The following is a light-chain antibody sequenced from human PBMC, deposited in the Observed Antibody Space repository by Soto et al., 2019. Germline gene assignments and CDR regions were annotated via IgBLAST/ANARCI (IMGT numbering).Light chain of an antibody. CDR3: TVSAFLLHS. Sequence: PETMAVSLGERATINCKSSQNVLYSSNNNNYLAWYQQKPGQPPKLLIHWASTRESGVPDRFSGSGSGTDFTLTIICLQAEDVARYCSTVSAFLLHSFAGVTKLDI. CDR2: WAS. J-gene: IGKJ4*01. CDR1: QNVLYSSNNNNY. V-gene: IGKV4-1*01.